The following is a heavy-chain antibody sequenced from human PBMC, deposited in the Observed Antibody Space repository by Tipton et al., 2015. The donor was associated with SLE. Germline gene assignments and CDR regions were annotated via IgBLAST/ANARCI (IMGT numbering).Heavy chain of an antibody. CDR1: GFTFSSYW. Sequence: SLRLSCAASGFTFSSYWMSWVRQAPGKGLEWVANIKQDGSEKNYVDSVKGRFTISRDNAKNSLYLQMNSLGVEDTAMYHCARMGKMDSWGQGTLVTVSS. J-gene: IGHJ4*02. CDR3: ARMGKMDS. CDR2: IKQDGSEK. D-gene: IGHD7-27*01. V-gene: IGHV3-7*01.